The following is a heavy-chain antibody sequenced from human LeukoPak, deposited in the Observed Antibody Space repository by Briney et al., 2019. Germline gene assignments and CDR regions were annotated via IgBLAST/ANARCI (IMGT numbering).Heavy chain of an antibody. Sequence: ASVTVSCKASGYTFTSYDINWVRQATGQGLEWMGWMNPNSGNTGYAQKFQGRVTMTRNTSISTAYMELSSLRSEDTAVYYCARGRRNDYGDYGYWGQGTLVTVSS. V-gene: IGHV1-8*01. J-gene: IGHJ4*02. CDR2: MNPNSGNT. D-gene: IGHD4-17*01. CDR3: ARGRRNDYGDYGY. CDR1: GYTFTSYD.